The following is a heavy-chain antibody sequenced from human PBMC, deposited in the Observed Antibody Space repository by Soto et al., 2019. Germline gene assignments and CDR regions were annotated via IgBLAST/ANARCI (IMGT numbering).Heavy chain of an antibody. V-gene: IGHV4-4*02. CDR1: RDSLNRGDW. CDR2: IYHSGST. D-gene: IGHD3-10*02. Sequence: SETLSLTSAFSRDSLNRGDWWSLVPQPPRKGREWIGEIYHSGSTNYHPSLKSRVTISVAKSKNQFSLKLSSVTAADTAVYYCASVRGGYFYAMDVWGQGTTVT. J-gene: IGHJ6*02. CDR3: ASVRGGYFYAMDV.